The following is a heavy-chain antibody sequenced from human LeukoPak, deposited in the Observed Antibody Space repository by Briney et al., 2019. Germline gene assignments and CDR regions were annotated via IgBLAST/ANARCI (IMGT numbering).Heavy chain of an antibody. CDR1: GFTFSSYA. Sequence: GGSLRLSCAASGFTFSSYAMSWVRQAPGKGLEWASAISGSGGSTYYADSVKGRFTISRDNSKNTLYLQMNSLRAEDTAVYYCAKDVPLGYCSGGSCYGGYWGQGTLVTVSS. CDR3: AKDVPLGYCSGGSCYGGY. D-gene: IGHD2-15*01. CDR2: ISGSGGST. V-gene: IGHV3-23*01. J-gene: IGHJ4*02.